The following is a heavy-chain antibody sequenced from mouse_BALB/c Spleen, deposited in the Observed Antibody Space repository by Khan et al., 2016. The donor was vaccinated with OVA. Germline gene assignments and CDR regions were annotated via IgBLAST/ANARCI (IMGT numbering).Heavy chain of an antibody. J-gene: IGHJ4*01. D-gene: IGHD2-14*01. CDR3: ARVGYNGTMDY. CDR1: GYTFTNYG. Sequence: QVQLKESGPELKKPGETVKISCKASGYTFTNYGMNWVKQAPGKGLKWMGWINTYTGEPTYADDFKGRFAFSLETSASTAYLQINNLKNKVTATYFCARVGYNGTMDYWGQGTSVTVSS. CDR2: INTYTGEP. V-gene: IGHV9-3-1*01.